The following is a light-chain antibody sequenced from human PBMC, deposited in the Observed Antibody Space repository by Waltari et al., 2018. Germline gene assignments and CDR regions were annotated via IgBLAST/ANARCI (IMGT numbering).Light chain of an antibody. CDR1: RSDVGGYNY. J-gene: IGLJ3*02. CDR2: DVN. V-gene: IGLV2-14*01. CDR3: SSFTSSSTWV. Sequence: QSALPQPASVSGSPGQSITISCPGTRSDVGGYNYVSWYQQHPGKAPKLMIYDVNNRPSGVSNRFSGSNSGNTASLTISGVQAEDEADYYCSSFTSSSTWVFGGGTKLTVL.